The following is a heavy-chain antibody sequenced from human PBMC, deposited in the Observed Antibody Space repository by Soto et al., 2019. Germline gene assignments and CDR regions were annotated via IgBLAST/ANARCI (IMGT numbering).Heavy chain of an antibody. CDR3: ASGGPIVVVPAIVYNWFDP. D-gene: IGHD2-21*02. V-gene: IGHV1-2*02. CDR2: INPNSGGT. Sequence: ASVKVSCKASGYTFTGYYMHWVRQAPGQGLEWMGWINPNSGGTNYAQKFQGRVTMTRDTSISTAYMELSRLRSDDTAVYYCASGGPIVVVPAIVYNWFDPWGQGTLVTVSS. J-gene: IGHJ5*02. CDR1: GYTFTGYY.